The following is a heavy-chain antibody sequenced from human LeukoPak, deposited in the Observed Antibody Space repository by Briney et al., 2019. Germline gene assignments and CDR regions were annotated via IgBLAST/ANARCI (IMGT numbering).Heavy chain of an antibody. CDR2: INSDGSST. CDR1: GFTFISYW. CDR3: AREDSSGTYS. J-gene: IGHJ4*02. V-gene: IGHV3-74*01. Sequence: GGSLRLSCAASGFTFISYWMHWVRQAPGKGLMWVSRINSDGSSTTYADSVKGRFTISRDNAKNTLYLQMNSLRAEDTAVYYCAREDSSGTYSWGQGTLVTVSS. D-gene: IGHD3-22*01.